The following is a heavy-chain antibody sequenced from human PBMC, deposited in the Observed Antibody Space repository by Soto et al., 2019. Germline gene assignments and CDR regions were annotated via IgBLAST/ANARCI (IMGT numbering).Heavy chain of an antibody. V-gene: IGHV4-4*02. J-gene: IGHJ5*02. Sequence: QVQLQESGPGLVKPSGTLSLTCAVSGGSISSSNWWRWVRQPPGKGLEWIGEIYHSGSTNYNPSLKSRVTISMNKTKNQFSLKLSSVTAADTAVYYCASYSLWFGGQWFDPWGQGTLVTVSS. CDR3: ASYSLWFGGQWFDP. D-gene: IGHD3-10*01. CDR2: IYHSGST. CDR1: GGSISSSNW.